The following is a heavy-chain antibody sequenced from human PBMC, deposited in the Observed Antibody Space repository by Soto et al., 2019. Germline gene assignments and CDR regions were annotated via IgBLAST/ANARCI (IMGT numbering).Heavy chain of an antibody. V-gene: IGHV4-59*08. CDR1: GGSISSYY. CDR3: ARLRYNWNDGYFDY. Sequence: SETLSLTCTVSGGSISSYYWSWIRQPPGKGLEWIGYIYYSGSTNYNPSLKSRVTISVDTSKNQFSLKLSSVTAADTAVYYCARLRYNWNDGYFDYWGQGTLVTVSS. D-gene: IGHD1-1*01. J-gene: IGHJ4*02. CDR2: IYYSGST.